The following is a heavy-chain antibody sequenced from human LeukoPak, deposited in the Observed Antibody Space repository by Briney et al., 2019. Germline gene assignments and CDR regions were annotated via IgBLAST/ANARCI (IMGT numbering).Heavy chain of an antibody. V-gene: IGHV4-39*01. CDR1: GGSISSSSYY. J-gene: IGHJ6*02. Sequence: SETLSLTCTVSGGSISSSSYYWGWIRQPPGKGLEWIGSIYYSGSTYYNPSLKSRVTISVDTSKNQFSLKLSSVTAADTAVYYCARNRKDTAMGTAHYYYGMDVWGQGTTVTVSS. CDR2: IYYSGST. D-gene: IGHD5-18*01. CDR3: ARNRKDTAMGTAHYYYGMDV.